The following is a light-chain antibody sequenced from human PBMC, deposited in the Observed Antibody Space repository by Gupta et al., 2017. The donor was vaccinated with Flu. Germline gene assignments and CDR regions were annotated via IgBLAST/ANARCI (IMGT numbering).Light chain of an antibody. CDR1: SGSVADYYY. V-gene: IGLV8-61*01. CDR3: ALCMTDSRIYV. J-gene: IGLJ2*01. CDR2: KTN. Sequence: QTVLTQESSLSVSPGGTVTLTCALSSGSVADYYYPSWYQQTPGQPPRRLIYKTNVRSSGVPHRFSGSIVGNKAALTITGAQAEDECDYYCALCMTDSRIYVFGGGTKLTV.